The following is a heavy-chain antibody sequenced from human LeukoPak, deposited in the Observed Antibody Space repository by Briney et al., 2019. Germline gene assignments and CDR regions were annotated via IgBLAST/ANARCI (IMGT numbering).Heavy chain of an antibody. CDR1: GFTFSSYW. CDR2: INSDGSST. CDR3: AREFLDTYYYYMDV. D-gene: IGHD5-18*01. Sequence: GGSLRLSCAASGFTFSSYWMHWFRQAPGKGLVWVSRINSDGSSTSYADSVKGRFTISRDNAKNTLYLQMNSLRAEDTAVYYCAREFLDTYYYYMDVWGKGTTVTVSS. V-gene: IGHV3-74*01. J-gene: IGHJ6*03.